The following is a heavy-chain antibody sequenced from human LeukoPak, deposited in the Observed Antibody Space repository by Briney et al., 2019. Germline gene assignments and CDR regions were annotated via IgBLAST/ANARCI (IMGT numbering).Heavy chain of an antibody. D-gene: IGHD3-10*01. CDR2: INPSGGST. Sequence: ASVTVSCTASGYTFTSYYMHWVRQAPGQGLEWMGIINPSGGSTSYAQKFQGRVTMTRDTSTSTVYMELSSLRSEDTAVYYCARDYVMVRGAINRGWFDPWGQGTLVTVSS. J-gene: IGHJ5*02. CDR1: GYTFTSYY. CDR3: ARDYVMVRGAINRGWFDP. V-gene: IGHV1-46*01.